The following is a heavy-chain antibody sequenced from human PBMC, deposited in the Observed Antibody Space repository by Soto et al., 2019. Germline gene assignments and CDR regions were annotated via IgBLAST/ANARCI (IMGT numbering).Heavy chain of an antibody. CDR3: AKCSPRYSSGLKAYYFDY. D-gene: IGHD6-19*01. CDR2: ISPYSGDT. J-gene: IGHJ4*02. CDR1: EHTFIGYY. Sequence: ASVKVSCKASEHTFIGYYLHWVRQAPGQGLEWMGWISPYSGDTDSAQKFQGRVTLTRDTSTRTVYMELNSLRAEGTAVYYCAKCSPRYSSGLKAYYFDYWGQGTLVTVSS. V-gene: IGHV1-2*02.